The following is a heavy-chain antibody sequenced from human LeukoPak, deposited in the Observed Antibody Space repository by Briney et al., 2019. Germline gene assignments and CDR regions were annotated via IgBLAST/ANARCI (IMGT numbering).Heavy chain of an antibody. CDR3: AREGAVRGYYFDY. J-gene: IGHJ4*02. V-gene: IGHV3-48*03. CDR2: ISSSGSII. D-gene: IGHD1-26*01. Sequence: PGGSMRLSCAASGFTFSSYEMNWVRQAPGKGLEWVSYISSSGSIIYYADSVKGRFTISRDNAKNSMYLQMNILRAEDTAVYYCAREGAVRGYYFDYWGQGTLVTVSS. CDR1: GFTFSSYE.